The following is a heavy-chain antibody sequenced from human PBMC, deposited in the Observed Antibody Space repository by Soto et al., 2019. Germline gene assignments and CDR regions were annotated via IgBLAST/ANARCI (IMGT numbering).Heavy chain of an antibody. CDR3: AVAVAGLALDY. J-gene: IGHJ4*02. V-gene: IGHV3-73*02. CDR1: GFTFSGSA. Sequence: EVQLVESEGGLVQPGGSLKLSCAASGFTFSGSAMHWVRQASGKGLEWVGRIRSKANSYATAYAASVKGRFTISRDDSKNTAYLQMNSLKTEDTAVYYCAVAVAGLALDYWGQGTLVTVSS. D-gene: IGHD6-19*01. CDR2: IRSKANSYAT.